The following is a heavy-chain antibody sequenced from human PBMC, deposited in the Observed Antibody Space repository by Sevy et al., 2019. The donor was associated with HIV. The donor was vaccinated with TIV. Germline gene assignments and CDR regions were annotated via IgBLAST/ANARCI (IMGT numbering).Heavy chain of an antibody. V-gene: IGHV3-73*01. CDR3: TSLSVDTAMGFDY. Sequence: GGSLRLSCAASGFTFSGSAMHWVRQASGKGLEWVGRIRSEGNSYATAYAASVKGRFTISRDDSKNTAYLQMNSLKTEDTAVYYCTSLSVDTAMGFDYWGQGTLVTVSS. J-gene: IGHJ4*02. CDR2: IRSEGNSYAT. CDR1: GFTFSGSA. D-gene: IGHD5-18*01.